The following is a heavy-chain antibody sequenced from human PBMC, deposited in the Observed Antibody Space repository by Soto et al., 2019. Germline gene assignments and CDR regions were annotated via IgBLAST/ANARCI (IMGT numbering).Heavy chain of an antibody. D-gene: IGHD2-2*02. CDR2: INPNSGGT. CDR3: ARDFYCSSTSCYMGGYYYGMDV. V-gene: IGHV1-2*02. CDR1: GYTFTGYY. Sequence: ASVKVSCKASGYTFTGYYMHWVRQAPGQGLEWMGWINPNSGGTNYAQKFQGRVTMTRDTSISTAYMELSRLRSDDTAVYYCARDFYCSSTSCYMGGYYYGMDVWGQGTTVTVSS. J-gene: IGHJ6*02.